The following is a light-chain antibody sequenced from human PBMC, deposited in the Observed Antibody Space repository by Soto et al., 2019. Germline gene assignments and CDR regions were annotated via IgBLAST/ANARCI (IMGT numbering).Light chain of an antibody. CDR3: QQYDTLPLYT. Sequence: DIQMTQSPSSLSASVGDRVTITCQASQDISNYLNWYQQKPGKAPKLLIYDASNLETGVPSRFSGSGSGTDFTCTISSLQPEDIATYYCQQYDTLPLYTFGQGTKLEIK. J-gene: IGKJ2*01. CDR2: DAS. CDR1: QDISNY. V-gene: IGKV1-33*01.